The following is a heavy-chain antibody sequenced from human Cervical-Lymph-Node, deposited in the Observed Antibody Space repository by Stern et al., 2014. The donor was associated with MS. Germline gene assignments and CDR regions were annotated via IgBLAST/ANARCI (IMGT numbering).Heavy chain of an antibody. D-gene: IGHD5-18*01. V-gene: IGHV3-23*04. Sequence: EDQLVESGGGLVKPGGSLRLSCAASGFTFSSYAMSWVRQAPGKGLERVSAIIGSGGRKYYADSLTARFTISRDNSKNPLYLQMNSLRAEDTAVYYCAKGDVQLWSYFDYWGQGTLVTVSS. CDR3: AKGDVQLWSYFDY. CDR1: GFTFSSYA. CDR2: IIGSGGRK. J-gene: IGHJ4*02.